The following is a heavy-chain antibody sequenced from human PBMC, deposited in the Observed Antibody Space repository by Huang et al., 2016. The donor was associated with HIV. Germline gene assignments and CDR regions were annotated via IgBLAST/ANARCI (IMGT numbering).Heavy chain of an antibody. Sequence: QVQLVESGGGVVQPGRSLRLSCAASGFLFSSYGMHWVRQASGKGLELLAVISYNGSNKYYADSVKGRATISRDNSKNTVYLQMNSLRAEDTAVYYCAKDNVAAVAGRRGWGFDYWGQGTLVTVSS. CDR1: GFLFSSYG. J-gene: IGHJ4*02. V-gene: IGHV3-30*18. CDR3: AKDNVAAVAGRRGWGFDY. D-gene: IGHD6-19*01. CDR2: ISYNGSNK.